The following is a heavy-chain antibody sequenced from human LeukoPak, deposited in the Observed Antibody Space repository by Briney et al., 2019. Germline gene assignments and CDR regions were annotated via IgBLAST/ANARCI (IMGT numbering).Heavy chain of an antibody. CDR3: AKTSGYPNHFDY. Sequence: PGGSLRLSCAASRFTFDDYAMHWVRQAPGKGLEWVSGICWNSGSMGYADSVKGRFTISRDNAKNSLYLQMNSLRAEDTAVYYCAKTSGYPNHFDYWGQGTLVNVPS. CDR2: ICWNSGSM. J-gene: IGHJ4*02. CDR1: RFTFDDYA. V-gene: IGHV3-9*01. D-gene: IGHD3-22*01.